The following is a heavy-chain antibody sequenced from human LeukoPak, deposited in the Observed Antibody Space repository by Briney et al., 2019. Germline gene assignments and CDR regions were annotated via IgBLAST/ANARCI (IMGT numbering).Heavy chain of an antibody. Sequence: SGESLKISCKGSGYSFTSYWIGWVRQMPGKGLEWMGIIYPGDSDTRYSPSFQGQVTISADKSISTAYLQWSSLKASDSAMFYCARLADRSGYYLDYWGRGTLVTVSS. CDR2: IYPGDSDT. D-gene: IGHD3-22*01. J-gene: IGHJ4*02. CDR3: ARLADRSGYYLDY. V-gene: IGHV5-51*01. CDR1: GYSFTSYW.